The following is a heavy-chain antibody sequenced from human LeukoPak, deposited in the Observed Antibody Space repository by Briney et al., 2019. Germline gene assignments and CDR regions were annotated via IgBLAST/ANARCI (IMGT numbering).Heavy chain of an antibody. D-gene: IGHD2-2*02. CDR1: GYSFVDHW. CDR2: IFPHDSET. Sequence: GESLKISCKGSGYSFVDHWIGWVRQMPGKGPELMGLIFPHDSETRYSPSFQGQVTISVDKSISTAYVQWSSLKAPDTAMYFCARYGSRGCPGTNCYTSYYYYGMDVWGQGTTVIVSS. V-gene: IGHV5-51*01. J-gene: IGHJ6*02. CDR3: ARYGSRGCPGTNCYTSYYYYGMDV.